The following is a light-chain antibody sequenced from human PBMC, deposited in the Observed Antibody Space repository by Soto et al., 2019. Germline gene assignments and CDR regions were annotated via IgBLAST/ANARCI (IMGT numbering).Light chain of an antibody. CDR1: QSVSIN. CDR2: GAS. J-gene: IGKJ1*01. V-gene: IGKV3-15*01. Sequence: EIVLTQSPATLSVSPGERAALSGRASQSVSINLAWYQQKRGQAPRLLIYGASTRATGIPARFSGSGSGREFTLTISSLQPDDFATYYCQQYNSYSPGTFGQRSKVDI. CDR3: QQYNSYSPGT.